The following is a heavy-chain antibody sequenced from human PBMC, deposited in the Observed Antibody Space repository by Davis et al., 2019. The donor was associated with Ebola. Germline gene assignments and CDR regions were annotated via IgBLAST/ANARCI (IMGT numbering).Heavy chain of an antibody. Sequence: GGSLRLSCAASGFTFDDYAMHWVRQAPGKGLAWVSGISWNSGSIGYADCVKGRFTISRDDSKNTAYLQMNSLKTEDTAVYYCTTTVTRVSGAFDIWGQGTMVTVSS. J-gene: IGHJ3*02. V-gene: IGHV3-9*01. CDR3: TTTVTRVSGAFDI. CDR2: ISWNSGSI. CDR1: GFTFDDYA. D-gene: IGHD4-17*01.